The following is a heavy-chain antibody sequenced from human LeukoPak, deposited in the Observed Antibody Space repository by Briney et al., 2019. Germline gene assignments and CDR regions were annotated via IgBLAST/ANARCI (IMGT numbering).Heavy chain of an antibody. CDR3: ARDGGSFDF. CDR2: IKEDGSEK. CDR1: GFTFSNYW. V-gene: IGHV3-7*01. J-gene: IGHJ4*02. D-gene: IGHD2-15*01. Sequence: GGSLRLSCAASGFTFSNYWMSWVRQAPGKGLEWVANIKEDGSEKYYVDSVKGRFTISRDNAKNSLYLQMNSPRAEDTAVYYCARDGGSFDFGGQVTLVTVSS.